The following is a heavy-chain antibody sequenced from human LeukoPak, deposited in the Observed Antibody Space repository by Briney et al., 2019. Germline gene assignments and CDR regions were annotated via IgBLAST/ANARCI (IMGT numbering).Heavy chain of an antibody. CDR1: GGSISSYY. V-gene: IGHV4-59*08. CDR3: ARQRASRGGSVIYYYYGMDV. CDR2: IYYSGST. D-gene: IGHD2/OR15-2a*01. Sequence: SETLSLTCTVSGGSISSYYRSWIRQPPGKGLEWIGYIYYSGSTNYNPSLKSRVTISVDTSKNQFSLKLSSVTAADTAVYYCARQRASRGGSVIYYYYGMDVWGQGTTVTVSS. J-gene: IGHJ6*02.